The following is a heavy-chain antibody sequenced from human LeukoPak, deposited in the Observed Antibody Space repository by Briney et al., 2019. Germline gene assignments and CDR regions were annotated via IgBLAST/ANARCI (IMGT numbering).Heavy chain of an antibody. D-gene: IGHD1-26*01. J-gene: IGHJ4*02. Sequence: GGSLRLSCEGSGFTFRRYSMHWVRQAPGKGLEWISYISSSGNTIYYADSVKGRYTISRDNGENSIYLQMNSLRAEDTAVYYCARGAELWKLIEAGGPDYWGQGTLVTVSS. CDR3: ARGAELWKLIEAGGPDY. CDR1: GFTFRRYS. CDR2: ISSSGNTI. V-gene: IGHV3-48*01.